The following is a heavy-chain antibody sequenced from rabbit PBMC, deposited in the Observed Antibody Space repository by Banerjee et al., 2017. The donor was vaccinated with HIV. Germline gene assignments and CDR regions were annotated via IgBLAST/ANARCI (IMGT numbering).Heavy chain of an antibody. Sequence: QEQLEESGGDLVKPEGSLTLTGTASGFSFRYRYYMCWVRQAPGKGLEWIECIYVGKSGSAYYASWAKGRFTLSKGTSTTVTLQMTSLTAADTATYFCARDPAGRKDFNLWGPGTLVTVS. V-gene: IGHV1S45*01. D-gene: IGHD4-2*01. CDR2: IYVGKSGSA. CDR1: GFSFRYRYY. J-gene: IGHJ4*01. CDR3: ARDPAGRKDFNL.